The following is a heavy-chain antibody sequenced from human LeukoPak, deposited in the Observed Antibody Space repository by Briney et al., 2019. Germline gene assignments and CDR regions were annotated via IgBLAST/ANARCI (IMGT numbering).Heavy chain of an antibody. CDR1: GGSISSGGYY. V-gene: IGHV4-31*03. Sequence: SQTLSLTCTVSGGSISSGGYYWSWIRQHPGKGVEWIGYIYYSGSTYYNPSLKSRVTISVDTSKNQFSLKLSSVTAADTAVYYCARGLLFSWFAPWAREPWSPSPQ. CDR2: IYYSGST. D-gene: IGHD2-21*02. CDR3: ARGLLFSWFAP. J-gene: IGHJ5*02.